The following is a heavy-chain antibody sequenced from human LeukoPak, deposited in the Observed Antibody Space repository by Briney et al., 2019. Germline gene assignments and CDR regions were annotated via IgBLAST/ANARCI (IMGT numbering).Heavy chain of an antibody. V-gene: IGHV3-9*01. Sequence: GGSLRLSCAASGFTFDDYAMHWVRQAPGKGLEWVSGISWNGGSIGYADSVKGRFTISRDNAKNSLYLQMNSLRAEDTALYYCAKDGSSSYYYYMDVWGKGTTVTVSS. CDR1: GFTFDDYA. D-gene: IGHD6-6*01. CDR3: AKDGSSSYYYYMDV. CDR2: ISWNGGSI. J-gene: IGHJ6*03.